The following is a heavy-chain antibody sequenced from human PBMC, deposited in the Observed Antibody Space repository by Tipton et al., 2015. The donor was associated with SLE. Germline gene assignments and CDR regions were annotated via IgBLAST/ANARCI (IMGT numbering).Heavy chain of an antibody. V-gene: IGHV4-34*01. J-gene: IGHJ3*02. CDR1: GGSFSGYY. CDR2: INHSGST. CDR3: ARAGRISMIVTAFDT. D-gene: IGHD3-22*01. Sequence: TLSLTCAVYGGSFSGYYWSWIRQPPGKGLEWIGEINHSGSTNYNPSLESRVTISVDTSKKQFSLKLSSVTAADAAVYYCARAGRISMIVTAFDTWGQGTMVTVSS.